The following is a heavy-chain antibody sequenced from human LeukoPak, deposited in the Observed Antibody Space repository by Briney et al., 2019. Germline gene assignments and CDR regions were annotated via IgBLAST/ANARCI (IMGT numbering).Heavy chain of an antibody. CDR2: IVQSGRT. D-gene: IGHD2-8*01. Sequence: PSETLSLTCTAYGGSFSGYYWTWLRQPPGKGLEWIAEIVQSGRTNYSPSLESRLTLSVDTSKNQFSLKLSSVTAADTAVYYCARGSVLMGYASFDYWGQGALVTVSS. CDR1: GGSFSGYY. V-gene: IGHV4-34*12. CDR3: ARGSVLMGYASFDY. J-gene: IGHJ4*02.